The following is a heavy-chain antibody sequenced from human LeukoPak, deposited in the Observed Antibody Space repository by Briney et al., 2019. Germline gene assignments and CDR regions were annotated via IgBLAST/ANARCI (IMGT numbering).Heavy chain of an antibody. J-gene: IGHJ4*02. CDR1: GYTFTSNY. CDR3: ASRVGATGWVYFDY. CDR2: ISPSGGST. V-gene: IGHV1-2*02. Sequence: ASVKVSCKAFGYTFTSNYMHWVRQAPGQGPEWMGVISPSGGSTTYAQKFQGRVTMTRDTSISTAYMELSRLRSDDTAVYYCASRVGATGWVYFDYWGQGTLVTVSP. D-gene: IGHD1-26*01.